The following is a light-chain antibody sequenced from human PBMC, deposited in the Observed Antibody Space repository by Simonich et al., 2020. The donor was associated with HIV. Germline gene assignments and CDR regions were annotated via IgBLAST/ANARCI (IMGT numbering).Light chain of an antibody. CDR1: QSITSY. CDR3: QQSYSTLYT. CDR2: AAS. Sequence: DIQMTQSPSSLSASVGDRVTITCRARQSITSYLNWYQQKPGKATKLLIYAASSLQSGVPSRFSGSGSGTDFTLTISSLQPEDFATYYCQQSYSTLYTFGQGTKLEIK. J-gene: IGKJ2*01. V-gene: IGKV1-39*01.